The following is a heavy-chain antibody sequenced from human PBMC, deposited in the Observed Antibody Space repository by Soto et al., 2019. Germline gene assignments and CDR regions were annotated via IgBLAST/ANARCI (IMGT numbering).Heavy chain of an antibody. CDR3: AHSIAPRIFRH. Sequence: QITLKESGPTLVKPTQTLTLTCNFSGFSLSTSGVGVGCSRQPPGKALEWLALIYWDDDERYSPSLKNRLTSTKDTSTNQVVLTMTNMDPVDTATYYCAHSIAPRIFRHWGQGTLVTVSS. D-gene: IGHD2-15*01. V-gene: IGHV2-5*02. J-gene: IGHJ1*01. CDR1: GFSLSTSGVG. CDR2: IYWDDDE.